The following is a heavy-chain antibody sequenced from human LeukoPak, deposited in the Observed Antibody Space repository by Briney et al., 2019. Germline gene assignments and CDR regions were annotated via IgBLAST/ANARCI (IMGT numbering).Heavy chain of an antibody. Sequence: GGSLRLSCAASGFTFSSYSMNWVRQGPGRGLEWVSYISGSGGTIYYADSVKGRFTISRDNANNSLYLQMNSPRAEDTAIYYCATSQLELDFWVRGTVATVSS. V-gene: IGHV3-48*01. D-gene: IGHD1-26*01. CDR1: GFTFSSYS. J-gene: IGHJ4*02. CDR2: ISGSGGTI. CDR3: ATSQLELDF.